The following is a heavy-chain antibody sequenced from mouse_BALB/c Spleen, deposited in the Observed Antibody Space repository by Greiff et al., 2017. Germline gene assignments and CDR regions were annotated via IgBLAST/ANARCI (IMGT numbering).Heavy chain of an antibody. CDR1: GYTFTSYY. CDR3: TRDYYGSYYFDY. Sequence: VQLQQSGAELVKPGASVKLSCKASGYTFTSYYMYWVKQRPGQGLEWIGEINPSNGGTNFNEKFKSKATLTVDKSSSTAYMQLSSLTSEDSAVYYCTRDYYGSYYFDYWGQGTTLTDSS. V-gene: IGHV1S81*02. D-gene: IGHD1-2*01. J-gene: IGHJ2*01. CDR2: INPSNGGT.